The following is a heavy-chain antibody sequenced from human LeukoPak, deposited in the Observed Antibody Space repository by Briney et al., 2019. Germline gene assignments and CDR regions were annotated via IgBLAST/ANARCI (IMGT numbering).Heavy chain of an antibody. CDR3: ARDVNWAFGH. D-gene: IGHD7-27*01. Sequence: GGSLRLSCAASGFTFSSYCMNWVRQAPGKGLEWLSYIRSRDNTIYYADSVRGRSTISSDTGQYTLYLHLDSLRAEDTGVYYCARDVNWAFGHWGQGTLVTVSS. CDR2: IRSRDNTI. CDR1: GFTFSSYC. V-gene: IGHV3-48*01. J-gene: IGHJ4*02.